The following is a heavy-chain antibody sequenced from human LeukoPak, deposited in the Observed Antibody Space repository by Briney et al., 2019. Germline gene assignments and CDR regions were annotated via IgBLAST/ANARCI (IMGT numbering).Heavy chain of an antibody. Sequence: SETLSLTCTVSGGSISSSSYSWGWIRQPPGKGLEWIGSIFYSGSTYYNPSLKSRVTISVDTSKNQFSLKLSSVTAADTAVYYCARLHRSLLFKDSSGYLFDYWGQGTLVTVSS. J-gene: IGHJ4*02. CDR2: IFYSGST. CDR1: GGSISSSSYS. D-gene: IGHD3-22*01. CDR3: ARLHRSLLFKDSSGYLFDY. V-gene: IGHV4-39*07.